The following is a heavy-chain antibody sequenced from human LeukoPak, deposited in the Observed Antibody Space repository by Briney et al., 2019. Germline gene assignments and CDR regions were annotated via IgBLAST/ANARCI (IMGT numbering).Heavy chain of an antibody. V-gene: IGHV4-39*01. CDR3: ARQPSSWYWIFGYFDY. D-gene: IGHD6-13*01. CDR2: IYYSGST. Sequence: KPSETLSLTCTVSGGSISSSSYYLGWIRQPPGKGLEWIGSIYYSGSTYYNPSLKSRVTISVDTSKNQFSLKLSSVTAADTAVYYCARQPSSWYWIFGYFDYWGQGTLVTVSS. CDR1: GGSISSSSYY. J-gene: IGHJ4*02.